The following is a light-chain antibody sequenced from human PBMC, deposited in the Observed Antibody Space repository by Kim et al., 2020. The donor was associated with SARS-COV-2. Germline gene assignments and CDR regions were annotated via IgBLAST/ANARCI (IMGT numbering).Light chain of an antibody. CDR2: RNN. J-gene: IGLJ1*01. Sequence: QRLSTSCSGSSSNVGNNYLYWYPHFPETAPKLLILRNNLRPSGVLDRFSASKSGTSATLAISGLRSDDEAEYYCAALDDSLSAYVFGTGTKVTVL. V-gene: IGLV1-47*01. CDR3: AALDDSLSAYV. CDR1: SSNVGNNY.